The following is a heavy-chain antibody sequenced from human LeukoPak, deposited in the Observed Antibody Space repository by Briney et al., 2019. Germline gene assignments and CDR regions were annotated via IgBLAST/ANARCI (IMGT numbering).Heavy chain of an antibody. D-gene: IGHD3-16*01. Sequence: GGSLRLSCAASGFIFNNYWMNWVRQAPGKGLEWVASIKEDGREKLYVESLEGRLTIARDNAKESLHLQMRNLRVEDTAVYYCTRALGHSVLAFDVWGQGTVVIVS. CDR1: GFIFNNYW. V-gene: IGHV3-7*03. J-gene: IGHJ3*01. CDR3: TRALGHSVLAFDV. CDR2: IKEDGREK.